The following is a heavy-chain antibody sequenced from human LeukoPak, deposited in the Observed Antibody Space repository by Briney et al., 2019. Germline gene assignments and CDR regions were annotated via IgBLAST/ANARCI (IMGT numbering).Heavy chain of an antibody. CDR3: ARQGVYGDYSDY. J-gene: IGHJ4*02. Sequence: SETLSLTCTVSGGSISSYYWSWIRQPPGKGLEWIGYIYYSGSTNYNPSLKSRVTISVDTSKNQFSLKLSSVTAADTAVYYCARQGVYGDYSDYWGQGTLVAVSS. CDR2: IYYSGST. D-gene: IGHD4-17*01. CDR1: GGSISSYY. V-gene: IGHV4-59*08.